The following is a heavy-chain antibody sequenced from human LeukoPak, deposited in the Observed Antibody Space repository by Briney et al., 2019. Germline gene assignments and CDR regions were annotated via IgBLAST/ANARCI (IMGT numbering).Heavy chain of an antibody. D-gene: IGHD5-18*01. Sequence: SETLSPTCIVSGGSMNRYYWSWIRQPPGKGLEWIGNIFYSGSSNYNPSLKSRVTMSVDMSKNQFSLKLGSVTAADTAVYYCARGYRYGLYYYMDVWGKGTTVTVSS. J-gene: IGHJ6*03. CDR1: GGSMNRYY. V-gene: IGHV4-59*01. CDR2: IFYSGSS. CDR3: ARGYRYGLYYYMDV.